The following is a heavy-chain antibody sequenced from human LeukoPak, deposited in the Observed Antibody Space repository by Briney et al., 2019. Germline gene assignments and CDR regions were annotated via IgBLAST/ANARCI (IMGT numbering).Heavy chain of an antibody. V-gene: IGHV4-59*01. J-gene: IGHJ4*02. CDR1: GGSISSYY. Sequence: AESLSLTCTVSGGSISSYYRSWVRQPPGKGPEWIGYINYSGSTTYNPSFRSRVPTSVDTSKNQFSLKLSSVTAADTAVYFCARGLYGEYPWYYWGQGTLVTVSS. CDR2: INYSGST. CDR3: ARGLYGEYPWYY. D-gene: IGHD2/OR15-2a*01.